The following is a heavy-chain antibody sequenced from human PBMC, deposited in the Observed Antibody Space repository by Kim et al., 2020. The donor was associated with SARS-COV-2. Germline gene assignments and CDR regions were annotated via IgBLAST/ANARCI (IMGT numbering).Heavy chain of an antibody. J-gene: IGHJ4*02. V-gene: IGHV4-39*07. D-gene: IGHD3-16*02. Sequence: SLKSRVTISVDTSKNQFSLKLSSVTAADTAVYYCASYDYVWGSYRYTGDYWGQGTLVTVSS. CDR3: ASYDYVWGSYRYTGDY.